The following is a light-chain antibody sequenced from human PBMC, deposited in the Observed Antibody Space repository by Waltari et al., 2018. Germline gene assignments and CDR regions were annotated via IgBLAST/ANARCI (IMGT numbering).Light chain of an antibody. CDR2: DVN. V-gene: IGLV2-14*03. J-gene: IGLJ1*01. CDR1: SSDVGNYIY. CDR3: SSYTTSYTYV. Sequence: QSALTQPASVSGSPGQSISISCTGTSSDVGNYIYVSWYQQHPGKAPKLMIFDVNNRPSGVSNPFSGSKSGNTASLTISGLQAEDEADYYCSSYTTSYTYVFGTGTKVTVL.